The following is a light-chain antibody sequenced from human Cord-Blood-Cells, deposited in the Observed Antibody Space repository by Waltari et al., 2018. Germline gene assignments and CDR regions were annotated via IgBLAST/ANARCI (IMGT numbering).Light chain of an antibody. J-gene: IGLJ1*01. CDR1: SSDVGGYNY. CDR2: EVS. Sequence: QSALTQPASVSGSPGQSITISCTGTSSDVGGYNYVSWYQQHPGKAPKLMIYEVSNRPSGVSNRFSGSKSGNTASLTISGLQAEDEADYYCSSYTSSSTNYVCGTGTKVTVL. V-gene: IGLV2-14*01. CDR3: SSYTSSSTNYV.